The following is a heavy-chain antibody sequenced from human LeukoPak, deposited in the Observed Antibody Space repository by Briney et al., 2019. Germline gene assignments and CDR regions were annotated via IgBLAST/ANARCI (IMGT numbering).Heavy chain of an antibody. Sequence: SETLSLTCAVYGGSFSSYYWSWIRQPPGKGLEWIGYIYYSGSTNYNPSLKSRVTVSVDTSKNQFSLKLNSVTAADTAVYYCARTTEDCSSTSCYQYWFDPWGQGTLVTVSS. J-gene: IGHJ5*02. CDR1: GGSFSSYY. CDR3: ARTTEDCSSTSCYQYWFDP. CDR2: IYYSGST. D-gene: IGHD2-2*01. V-gene: IGHV4-59*01.